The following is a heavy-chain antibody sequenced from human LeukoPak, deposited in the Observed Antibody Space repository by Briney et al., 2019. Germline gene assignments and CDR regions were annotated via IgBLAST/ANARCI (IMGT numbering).Heavy chain of an antibody. CDR3: ARRRSDWGFDY. CDR1: GGSISSSSYY. J-gene: IGHJ4*02. Sequence: PSETLSLTCTVSGGSISSSSYYWGWIRQPPGMGLEWIGNIYYSGSTYYNPSLKSRVTISVDTSKSQFSLKLNSVTAADTAVYYCARRRSDWGFDYWGQGTLVTVSS. CDR2: IYYSGST. V-gene: IGHV4-39*01. D-gene: IGHD2-21*02.